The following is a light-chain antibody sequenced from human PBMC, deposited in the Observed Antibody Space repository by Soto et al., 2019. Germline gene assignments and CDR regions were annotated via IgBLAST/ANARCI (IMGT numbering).Light chain of an antibody. CDR2: GNS. V-gene: IGLV1-40*01. J-gene: IGLJ1*01. CDR1: SSSIGAGYD. CDR3: QSYDSSLSGFYV. Sequence: QSVLTQPPSVSGAPGHRVTISCTGSSSSIGAGYDVHWYQQLPGTAPKLLIYGNSNRPSGVPDRFSGSKSGTSASLAITGLQAEDEADYYCQSYDSSLSGFYVFGTGTKLTVL.